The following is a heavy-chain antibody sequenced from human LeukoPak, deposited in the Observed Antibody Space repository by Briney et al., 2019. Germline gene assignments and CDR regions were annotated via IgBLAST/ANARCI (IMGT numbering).Heavy chain of an antibody. V-gene: IGHV3-66*01. J-gene: IGHJ4*02. Sequence: GGSLRLSCAASGFVVSDNYISWVRQAPGKGLEWISITYSGNNTSYTDSVKGRFIISRDNSKNMVYLQMNCLRPEDTGVYYCAREGVATAGTAYDYWGQGTLVTVSS. CDR2: TYSGNNT. D-gene: IGHD6-13*01. CDR1: GFVVSDNY. CDR3: AREGVATAGTAYDY.